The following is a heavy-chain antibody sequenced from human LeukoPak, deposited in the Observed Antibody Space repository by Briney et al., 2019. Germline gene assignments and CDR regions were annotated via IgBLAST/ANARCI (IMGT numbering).Heavy chain of an antibody. D-gene: IGHD3-22*01. CDR1: GGSISSYY. CDR3: ARDLGSYYDSSGYFDY. J-gene: IGHJ4*02. Sequence: PSETLSLTCTVSGGSISSYYWSWIRQPPGKGLEWIGYIYYSGSTNYNPSLKSRVTISVDTSKNQFSLKLSSVTAADTAVYYCARDLGSYYDSSGYFDYWGQGTLVTVSS. V-gene: IGHV4-59*01. CDR2: IYYSGST.